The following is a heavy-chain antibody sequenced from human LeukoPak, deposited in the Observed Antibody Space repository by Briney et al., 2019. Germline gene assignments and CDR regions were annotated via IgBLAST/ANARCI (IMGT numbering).Heavy chain of an antibody. CDR1: GGSFSGYY. Sequence: PSETLSLTCAVYGGSFSGYYWSWIRQPPGKGLEWIGEINHSGSTNYNPSLKSRVTISVDTSKNQFSLKLSSVTAADSAVYYCARLTRPYRSSFPFDYWGQGTLVTVSS. V-gene: IGHV4-34*01. CDR3: ARLTRPYRSSFPFDY. D-gene: IGHD6-6*01. CDR2: INHSGST. J-gene: IGHJ4*02.